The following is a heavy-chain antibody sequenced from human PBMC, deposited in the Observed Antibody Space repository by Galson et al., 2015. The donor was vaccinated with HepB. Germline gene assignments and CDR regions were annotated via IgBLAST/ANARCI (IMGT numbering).Heavy chain of an antibody. Sequence: SLRLSCAASGFTFSDYYMSWIRQAPGKGLEWVSYISSSSSYTNYADSVKGRFTISRDNAKNSLYLQMNSLRAEDTAVYYCASLGVAAYIQHWGQGTLVTVSS. CDR3: ASLGVAAYIQH. CDR1: GFTFSDYY. D-gene: IGHD2-15*01. J-gene: IGHJ1*01. CDR2: ISSSSSYT. V-gene: IGHV3-11*03.